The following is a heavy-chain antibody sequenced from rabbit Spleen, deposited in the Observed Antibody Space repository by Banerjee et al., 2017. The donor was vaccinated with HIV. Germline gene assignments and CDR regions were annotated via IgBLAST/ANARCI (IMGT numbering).Heavy chain of an antibody. V-gene: IGHV1S47*01. D-gene: IGHD4-1*01. J-gene: IGHJ4*01. CDR1: GIDFSSYA. CDR2: IDPIFGST. CDR3: VREVAGKFSL. Sequence: EESGGDLVKPGASLTLTCTASGIDFSSYAVSWVRQAPGKGLEWIGYIDPIFGSTAYASWVNGRFTISSHNAQNTLYLQLNILTAADTATYFCVREVAGKFSLWGQGTLVTVS.